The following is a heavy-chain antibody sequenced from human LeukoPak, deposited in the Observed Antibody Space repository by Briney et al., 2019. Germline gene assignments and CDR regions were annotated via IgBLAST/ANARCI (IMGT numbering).Heavy chain of an antibody. CDR1: GYTFTSYD. CDR3: ARRLRKYNWFDP. CDR2: MNPNSGNT. V-gene: IGHV1-8*01. Sequence: ASVTVSCTASGYTFTSYDINWVRQAPGQGLEWMGWMNPNSGNTGYAQKFQGRVTMTRNTSISTAYMELSSLRSEDTAVYYCARRLRKYNWFDPWGQGTLVTVSS. J-gene: IGHJ5*02. D-gene: IGHD5-12*01.